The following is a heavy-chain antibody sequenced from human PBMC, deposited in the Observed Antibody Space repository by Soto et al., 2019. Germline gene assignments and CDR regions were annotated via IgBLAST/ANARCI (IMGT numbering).Heavy chain of an antibody. J-gene: IGHJ4*02. CDR3: ARDLSLDY. V-gene: IGHV4-61*01. CDR1: GGSVRSGSYY. Sequence: SETLCLTCTVAGGSVRSGSYYWSWIRQPPGKGLEWIGYIYYSGSTNYNPSLKSRVTISVDTSKNQFSLKLNSVTAADTAVYYCARDLSLDYWGQGTLVTVSS. CDR2: IYYSGST.